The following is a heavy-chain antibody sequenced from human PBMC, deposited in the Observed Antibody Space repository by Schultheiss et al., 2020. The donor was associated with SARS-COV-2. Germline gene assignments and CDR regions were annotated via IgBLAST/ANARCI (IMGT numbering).Heavy chain of an antibody. Sequence: SETLSLTCSVSGGSISSTSYYWGWIRQPPGKGLEWIGNIYYSGSTDYNPSLESRVTISVDTSKSQFSLKLSSVTAADTAVYYCARASTVTTEADYFDYWGQGTLVTVSS. CDR3: ARASTVTTEADYFDY. V-gene: IGHV4-39*07. J-gene: IGHJ4*02. CDR1: GGSISSTSYY. D-gene: IGHD4-17*01. CDR2: IYYSGST.